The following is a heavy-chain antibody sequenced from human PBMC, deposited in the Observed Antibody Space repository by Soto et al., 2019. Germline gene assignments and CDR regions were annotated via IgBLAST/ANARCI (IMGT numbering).Heavy chain of an antibody. CDR1: GFTFSEYW. V-gene: IGHV3-74*01. J-gene: IGHJ4*02. CDR2: INTDGTTT. Sequence: GGSLRLSCEASGFTFSEYWIHWVRQAPGKGLVWVSRINTDGTTTDYADTVKGRFSISRDNAKKTLFLQMNSLRDDDTAVYYCSSSPFRNGPDRYWGQGTVVTV. CDR3: SSSPFRNGPDRY.